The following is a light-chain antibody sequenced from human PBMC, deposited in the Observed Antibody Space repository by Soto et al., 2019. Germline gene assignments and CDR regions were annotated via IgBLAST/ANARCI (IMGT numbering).Light chain of an antibody. V-gene: IGLV2-23*02. Sequence: QSALTQPASVSGSPGQSITTSCTGTSSDVGSYNLVSWYQQYPDKAPKLMIYEVGKRPSGVSNRFSGSKSGNTASLTISGLQAEDEADYYCCSYAGSSTWVFGTGTKVTVL. CDR3: CSYAGSSTWV. CDR2: EVG. J-gene: IGLJ1*01. CDR1: SSDVGSYNL.